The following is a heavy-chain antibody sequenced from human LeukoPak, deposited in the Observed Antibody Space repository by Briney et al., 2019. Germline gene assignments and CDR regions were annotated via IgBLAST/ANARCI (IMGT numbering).Heavy chain of an antibody. CDR3: ARDWWVYSSSWYEVDI. V-gene: IGHV7-4-1*02. J-gene: IGHJ3*02. CDR2: INTNNGNP. D-gene: IGHD6-13*01. CDR1: GYTFTSYA. Sequence: ASVKVSCKASGYTFTSYAMNWVRQAPGQGLEWMGWINTNNGNPTYAQGFTGRFVFFLDTSVSTAYLQISSLQAEDTAVYYCARDWWVYSSSWYEVDIWGQGTMVTVSS.